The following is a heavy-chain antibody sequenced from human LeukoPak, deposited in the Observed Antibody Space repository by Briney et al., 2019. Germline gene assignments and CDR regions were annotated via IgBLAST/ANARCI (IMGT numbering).Heavy chain of an antibody. J-gene: IGHJ4*02. CDR1: GYSFTSYW. CDR3: ARLFLYDYVWGSSVRYFDY. V-gene: IGHV5-51*01. Sequence: GESLKISCKGPGYSFTSYWIGWVRQMPGKGLEWMGIIYPGDSDTRYSPSFQGQVTISADKSISTAYLQWSSLKASDTAMYYCARLFLYDYVWGSSVRYFDYWGQGTLVTVSS. D-gene: IGHD3-16*01. CDR2: IYPGDSDT.